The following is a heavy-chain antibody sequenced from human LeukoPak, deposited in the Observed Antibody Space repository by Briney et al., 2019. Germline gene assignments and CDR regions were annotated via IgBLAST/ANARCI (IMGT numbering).Heavy chain of an antibody. V-gene: IGHV3-66*01. CDR1: GFTVSNYY. J-gene: IGHJ4*02. Sequence: PGGSLRLSCAASGFTVSNYYMSWVRLAPGKGLEWVSIIYSGGDTYYADSVKGRFTISRDISENTLYLQVNSLRAEDTAIYYCARGQVGRGRFEYWGQGTLVTVSS. D-gene: IGHD1-26*01. CDR3: ARGQVGRGRFEY. CDR2: IYSGGDT.